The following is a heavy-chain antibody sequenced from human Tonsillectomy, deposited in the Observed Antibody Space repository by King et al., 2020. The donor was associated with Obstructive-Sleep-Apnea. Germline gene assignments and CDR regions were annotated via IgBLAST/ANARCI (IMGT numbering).Heavy chain of an antibody. Sequence: VQLQQSGPGLVKPSQTLSLTCAISGGRVSNNTAVWNWIRQSPSRGLEWLGRTYYRSKGFNEYAETVKSRITINPDTSKNQFSLQLNSVTPGDTAVYYCAGARSYYYTWGQGTLVTVSS. CDR2: TYYRSKGFN. CDR1: GGRVSNNTAV. V-gene: IGHV6-1*01. CDR3: AGARSYYYT. D-gene: IGHD3-22*01. J-gene: IGHJ5*02.